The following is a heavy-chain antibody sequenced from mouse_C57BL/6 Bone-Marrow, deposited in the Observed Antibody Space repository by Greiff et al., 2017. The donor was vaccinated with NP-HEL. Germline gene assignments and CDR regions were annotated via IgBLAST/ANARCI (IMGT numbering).Heavy chain of an antibody. CDR3: ARRSNFDYAMDY. CDR1: TFTTYP. J-gene: IGHJ4*01. D-gene: IGHD1-1*01. V-gene: IGHV1-47*01. CDR2: FHPYNDDT. Sequence: VQLQQSGAELVKPGASVKMSYTFTTYPIEWMKQSHGKCLEWIGNFHPYNDDTKYNEKFKGKATLTVEKSSSTVYLDLSRLTSDDSAVYYCARRSNFDYAMDYWGQGTSVTVSS.